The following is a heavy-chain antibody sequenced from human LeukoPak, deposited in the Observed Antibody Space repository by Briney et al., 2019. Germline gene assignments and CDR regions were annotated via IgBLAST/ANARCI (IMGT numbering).Heavy chain of an antibody. CDR3: ATDLGDY. D-gene: IGHD3-16*01. CDR1: GYTFTDYY. V-gene: IGHV1-69-2*01. CDR2: VDPEDGET. Sequence: ASVKVSCKASGYTFTDYYIHWVQQAPGKGLEWVGRVDPEDGETVCAEKFQGRVTITADTPTDTAYMDLSSLRSEDTAVYYCATDLGDYWGQGTLVTVSS. J-gene: IGHJ4*02.